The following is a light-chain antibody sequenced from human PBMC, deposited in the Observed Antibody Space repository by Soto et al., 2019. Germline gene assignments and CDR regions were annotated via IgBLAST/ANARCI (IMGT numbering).Light chain of an antibody. CDR1: SSDVGAYYS. Sequence: QSALTQPASVSGSPGQSITISCTGTSSDVGAYYSVSWYQHHPGKAPKLIIYGVTNRPSGVSNRFSGSKSGNTASLTISGLQAEDEADYHCSSYAGGDSFGVIFGGGTKLTVL. CDR2: GVT. V-gene: IGLV2-14*01. J-gene: IGLJ2*01. CDR3: SSYAGGDSFGVI.